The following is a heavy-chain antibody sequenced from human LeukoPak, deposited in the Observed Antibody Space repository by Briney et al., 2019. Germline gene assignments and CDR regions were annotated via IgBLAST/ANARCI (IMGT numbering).Heavy chain of an antibody. CDR1: GGTFSTYA. CDR2: IIPIFGTA. Sequence: SVKVSCKASGGTFSTYAINWVRQAPGQGLEWMGGIIPIFGTANYAQKFQGRVTITADESTSTAYMELSSLRSEDTAVYYCASGYSSSSFDYWGQGTLVTVSS. D-gene: IGHD6-6*01. CDR3: ASGYSSSSFDY. V-gene: IGHV1-69*13. J-gene: IGHJ4*02.